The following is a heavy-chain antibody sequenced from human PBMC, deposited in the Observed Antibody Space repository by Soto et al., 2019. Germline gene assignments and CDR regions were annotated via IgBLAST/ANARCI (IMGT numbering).Heavy chain of an antibody. Sequence: QVQLVQSGAEVKKPGSSVKVSCKASGGTFSSYTISWVRQAPGQGLEWMGRIIPILGIANYAQKFQGRVPITTDKSTSKVDIAVISVRFEDKTMYFCARDRPGYCGGDCFDAFALWGPGRMVTVPS. D-gene: IGHD2-21*02. CDR2: IIPILGIA. CDR3: ARDRPGYCGGDCFDAFAL. V-gene: IGHV1-69*08. CDR1: GGTFSSYT. J-gene: IGHJ3*01.